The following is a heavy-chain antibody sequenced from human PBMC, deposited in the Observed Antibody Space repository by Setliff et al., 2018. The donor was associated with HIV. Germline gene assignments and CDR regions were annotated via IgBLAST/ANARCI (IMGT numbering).Heavy chain of an antibody. CDR1: GFTFSTYG. CDR3: VRCTLDF. J-gene: IGHJ4*02. CDR2: ISSSGFPI. V-gene: IGHV3-48*01. Sequence: GALRLSCEASGFTFSTYGMNWVRHAPGKGLEWVAQISSSGFPIYYADSVRGRLTASRDNGKNSLFLQMNSLRAEDTAVYYCVRCTLDFWGQGNLVTVSS.